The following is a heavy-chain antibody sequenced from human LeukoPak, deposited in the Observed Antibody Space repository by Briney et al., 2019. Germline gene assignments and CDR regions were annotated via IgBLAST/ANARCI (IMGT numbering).Heavy chain of an antibody. CDR3: ARGDSTATTTTSRRGYYYYYYMDV. V-gene: IGHV3-21*01. CDR2: ISSSSSYI. Sequence: GGSLRLSCAASGFTFSSYAMNWVRQAPGKGLEWVSFISSSSSYIYYADSLKGRFTISRDNAKNSLYLQMNSLRAEDTAVYYCARGDSTATTTTSRRGYYYYYYMDVWGKGTTVTVSS. CDR1: GFTFSSYA. D-gene: IGHD4-17*01. J-gene: IGHJ6*03.